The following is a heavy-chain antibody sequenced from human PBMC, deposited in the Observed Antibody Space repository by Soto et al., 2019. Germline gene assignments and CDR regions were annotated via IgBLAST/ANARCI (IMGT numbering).Heavy chain of an antibody. D-gene: IGHD3-3*01. CDR2: IVPIDGIT. J-gene: IGHJ4*02. CDR1: GGTISSFG. Sequence: QVQLVQSGAEVKKPGSSVKVSCTTSGGTISSFGMNWVRQAPGQGLEWMGGIVPIDGITKYADKFQGRVTITADASTSTVYMDLSSLRSEVTAVYYCARSFTKSRRGEVAFDYWGQGTLLTVSP. V-gene: IGHV1-69*01. CDR3: ARSFTKSRRGEVAFDY.